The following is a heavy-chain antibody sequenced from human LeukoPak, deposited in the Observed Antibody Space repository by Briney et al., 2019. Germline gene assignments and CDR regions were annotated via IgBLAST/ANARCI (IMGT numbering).Heavy chain of an antibody. V-gene: IGHV3-30*02. J-gene: IGHJ4*02. CDR3: AKAGGGLALDY. D-gene: IGHD2-15*01. Sequence: GGSLRLSCAASGFTFSSYGMHWVRQAPGKGLDWLAFIRYDGSNKYYADSVKGRFTISRDNSKNTLYLQMNSLRAEDTAVYYCAKAGGGLALDYWGQGTLVTVSS. CDR1: GFTFSSYG. CDR2: IRYDGSNK.